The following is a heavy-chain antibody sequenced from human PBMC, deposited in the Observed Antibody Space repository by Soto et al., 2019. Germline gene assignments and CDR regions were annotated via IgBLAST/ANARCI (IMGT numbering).Heavy chain of an antibody. Sequence: QVQLVESGGGVVQPGRSLRLSCAASGFTFSYYGMHWVRQAPGKGLEWVAVISYDGTNKYYADSVKGRFTISRDNSKNTLYVQMNSLIAEDTAVYYCAKDQGAYYFFGMHVWGQGTTVTVSS. D-gene: IGHD3-16*01. CDR3: AKDQGAYYFFGMHV. CDR1: GFTFSYYG. V-gene: IGHV3-30*18. J-gene: IGHJ6*01. CDR2: ISYDGTNK.